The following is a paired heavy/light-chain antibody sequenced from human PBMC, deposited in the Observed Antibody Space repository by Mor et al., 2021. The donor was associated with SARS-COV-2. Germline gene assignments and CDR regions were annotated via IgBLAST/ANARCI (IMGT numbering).Light chain of an antibody. CDR3: SSYGVSNSFYV. Sequence: QSALTQPPSASGSPGQSVTISCTGTSSDVGGYNYVSWYQQHPGKAPKLMIYEVSKRPSGVPDRFSGSKSGNTASLTVSGLQAEDEADYYCSSYGVSNSFYVFGTGTKVIVL. J-gene: IGLJ1*01. CDR1: SSDVGGYNY. V-gene: IGLV2-8*01. CDR2: EVS.
Heavy chain of an antibody. D-gene: IGHD1-26*01. CDR3: VRHIVGGGAFDV. Sequence: QVQLQESGPGLVKPSETLSLTCTVSGGSISSYSWSWIRQPPGKGLEWIGYIYYSGSTNYSPSLKSRVTTSGDTSKNQFSLKLSSVTAADTAVYYCVRHIVGGGAFDVWGQGTMVTVSS. V-gene: IGHV4-59*08. J-gene: IGHJ3*01. CDR1: GGSISSYS. CDR2: IYYSGST.